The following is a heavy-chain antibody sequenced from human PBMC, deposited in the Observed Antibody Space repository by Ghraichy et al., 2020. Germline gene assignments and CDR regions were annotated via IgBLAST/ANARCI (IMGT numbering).Heavy chain of an antibody. CDR2: IKQDGSEK. J-gene: IGHJ4*02. CDR3: ARDWGVIDSSVSSGLLIPPQQFDY. D-gene: IGHD3-22*01. V-gene: IGHV3-7*03. CDR1: GFTFSSYW. Sequence: GGSLRLSCAASGFTFSSYWMSWVRQAPGKGLEWVANIKQDGSEKYYVDSVKGRFTISRDNAKNSLYLQMNSLRAEDTAVYYCARDWGVIDSSVSSGLLIPPQQFDYWGQGTLVTVSS.